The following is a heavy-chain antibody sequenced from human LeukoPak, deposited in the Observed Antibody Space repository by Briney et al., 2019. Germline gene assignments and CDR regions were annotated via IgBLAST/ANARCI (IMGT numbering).Heavy chain of an antibody. J-gene: IGHJ5*02. CDR1: GFTFSSYS. V-gene: IGHV3-53*01. Sequence: PGGSLRLSCAASGFTFSSYSMNWVRQAPGKGLEWVSVIYSVGSTYYADSVKGRFTISRDNSKNTLYLQMNSLRAEDTAVYYCAKDSLRFLEWLPDWFDPWGQGTLVTVSS. D-gene: IGHD3-3*01. CDR3: AKDSLRFLEWLPDWFDP. CDR2: IYSVGST.